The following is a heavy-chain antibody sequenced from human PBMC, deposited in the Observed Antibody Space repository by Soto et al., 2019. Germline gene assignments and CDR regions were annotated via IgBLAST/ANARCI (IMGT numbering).Heavy chain of an antibody. CDR3: ARALHYYDSSGPGAL. D-gene: IGHD3-22*01. J-gene: IGHJ4*02. CDR1: GGSISSYY. V-gene: IGHV4-59*01. Sequence: SETLSLTCTVSGGSISSYYWSWIRQPPGKGLEWIGYIYYSGSTNYNPSLKSRVTISGDTSKNQFSLKLSSVTVADTAVYYCARALHYYDSSGPGALWGQGTLVTVSS. CDR2: IYYSGST.